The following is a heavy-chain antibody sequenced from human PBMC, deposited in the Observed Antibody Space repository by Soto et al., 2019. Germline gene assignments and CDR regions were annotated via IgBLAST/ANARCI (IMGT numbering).Heavy chain of an antibody. Sequence: EEQLLESGGGLVQPGGSLRLSCTASGFTFSLYAMSWARHTPGKGLEWVASISGCGERTYYADSVKGRFTISKDNSQNSVFLQKNSLRAEDTAEYYCAKGDWLYDNYYGMEFWGQGTSVTVSS. CDR1: GFTFSLYA. D-gene: IGHD3-9*01. V-gene: IGHV3-23*01. J-gene: IGHJ6*02. CDR3: AKGDWLYDNYYGMEF. CDR2: ISGCGERT.